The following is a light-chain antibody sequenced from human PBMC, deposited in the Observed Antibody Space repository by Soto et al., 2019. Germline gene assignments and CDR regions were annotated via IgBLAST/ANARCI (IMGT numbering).Light chain of an antibody. Sequence: EIVMTQSPATLSVSPGERATLSCRASQSVSSNLAWYQQKPGQAPRLLIYGASTRATGIPARFSGSGSGTEFTLIISSLQSEDFAVYYCQQYNNWSRTFGGGTKVEIK. CDR3: QQYNNWSRT. V-gene: IGKV3-15*01. CDR2: GAS. CDR1: QSVSSN. J-gene: IGKJ4*01.